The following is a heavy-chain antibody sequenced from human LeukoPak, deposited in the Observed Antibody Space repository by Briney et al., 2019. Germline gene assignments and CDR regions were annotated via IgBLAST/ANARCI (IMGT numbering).Heavy chain of an antibody. CDR2: IYYSGST. V-gene: IGHV4-59*08. J-gene: IGHJ4*02. CDR3: ARLFEMGGSYALDC. CDR1: GGSISSYY. Sequence: SETLSLTCTVSGGSISSYYWSWIRQPPGKGLEWIGYIYYSGSTNYNPSLKSRVTISVDTSKNQFSQKLSSVTAADTAVYYCARLFEMGGSYALDCWGQGTLVTVSS. D-gene: IGHD1-26*01.